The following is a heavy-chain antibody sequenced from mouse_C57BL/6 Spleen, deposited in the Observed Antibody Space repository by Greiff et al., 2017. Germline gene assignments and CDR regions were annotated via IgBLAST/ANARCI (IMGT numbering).Heavy chain of an antibody. V-gene: IGHV14-3*01. CDR2: FDPASGNT. D-gene: IGHD1-1*01. CDR1: GFNIKNTS. Sequence: VQLKQSVAELVRPGASVKLSCTASGFNIKNTSMHWVKQRPEQGLEWIGRFDPASGNTKYAPKFQGKATLTADTSSNTAYLQLSSQTSEVTAIYYCARGGFITTIVAPDYFDYWGQGTTLTVSS. CDR3: ARGGFITTIVAPDYFDY. J-gene: IGHJ2*01.